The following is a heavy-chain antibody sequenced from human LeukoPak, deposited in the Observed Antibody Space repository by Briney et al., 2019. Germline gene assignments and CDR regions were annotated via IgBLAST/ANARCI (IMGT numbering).Heavy chain of an antibody. J-gene: IGHJ6*02. D-gene: IGHD3-10*01. V-gene: IGHV3-30*18. CDR2: ISYDGSNK. CDR3: AKEPPVRYGSGGVHYGMDV. Sequence: PGGSLRLSCAASGFTFSSYGMHWVRQAPGKGLEWVAVISYDGSNKYYADSVKGRFTISRDNSKNTLYLQMNSLRAEDTAVYYCAKEPPVRYGSGGVHYGMDVWGQGTTVTVSS. CDR1: GFTFSSYG.